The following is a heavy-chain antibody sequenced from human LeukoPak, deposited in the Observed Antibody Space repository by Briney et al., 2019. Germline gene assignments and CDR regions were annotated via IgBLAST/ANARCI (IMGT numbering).Heavy chain of an antibody. D-gene: IGHD5-12*01. V-gene: IGHV3-30*04. Sequence: GGSLRLSCAASGFTFSSYAMHWVGPAPGKGLEWVAVISYDGSNKYSADSVKGRFTISRDNSKNTLYLQMNSLRAEDTAVYYCARGYSGYDSRAISCWFDPWGQGTLVTVSS. J-gene: IGHJ5*02. CDR1: GFTFSSYA. CDR3: ARGYSGYDSRAISCWFDP. CDR2: ISYDGSNK.